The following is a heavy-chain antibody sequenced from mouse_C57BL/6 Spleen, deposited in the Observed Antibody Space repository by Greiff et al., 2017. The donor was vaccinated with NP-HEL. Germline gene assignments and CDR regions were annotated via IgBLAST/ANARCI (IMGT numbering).Heavy chain of an antibody. CDR2: INPNYGTT. CDR3: ALIPGGSSFYAMDY. D-gene: IGHD1-1*01. Sequence: EVQLVESGPELVKPGASVKISCKASGYSFTDYNMNWVKQSNGKSLEWIGVINPNYGTTSYNQKFKGKATLTVDQSSSTAYMQLNSLTSEDSAVYYCALIPGGSSFYAMDYWGQGTSVTVSS. CDR1: GYSFTDYN. J-gene: IGHJ4*01. V-gene: IGHV1-39*01.